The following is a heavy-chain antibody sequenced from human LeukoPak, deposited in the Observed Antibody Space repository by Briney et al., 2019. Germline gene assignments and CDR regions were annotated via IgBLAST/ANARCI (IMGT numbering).Heavy chain of an antibody. Sequence: GGSLRLSCAASGFTFSSYWMHWVRQAPGKGLVWVSRINTDGSSTSYADSVKGRFTISRDDAKNTLYLQMNSLRAEDTAVYYCASRPVLGISNAFDIWGQGTMVTVSS. V-gene: IGHV3-74*01. CDR1: GFTFSSYW. D-gene: IGHD7-27*01. J-gene: IGHJ3*02. CDR2: INTDGSST. CDR3: ASRPVLGISNAFDI.